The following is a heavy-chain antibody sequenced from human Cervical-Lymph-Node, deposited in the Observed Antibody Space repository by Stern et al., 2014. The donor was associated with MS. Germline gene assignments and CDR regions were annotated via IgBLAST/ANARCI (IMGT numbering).Heavy chain of an antibody. V-gene: IGHV1-69*01. J-gene: IGHJ5*02. D-gene: IGHD3-22*01. CDR3: ADNPAWDYYDSSGPNWFDP. CDR1: GGTFSSYD. Sequence: QVQLVESGAEVKKPGSSVKVSCKASGGTFSSYDISWVRQAPGQGLEWMGGIIPIFGNTNYAKKFQGRVTITADESTSTAYMELSSLRSDDTAVYYCADNPAWDYYDSSGPNWFDPWGQGTLVTVSS. CDR2: IIPIFGNT.